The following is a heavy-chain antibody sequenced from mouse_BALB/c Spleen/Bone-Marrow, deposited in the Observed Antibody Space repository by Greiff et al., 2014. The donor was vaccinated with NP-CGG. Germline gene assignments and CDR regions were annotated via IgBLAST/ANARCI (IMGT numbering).Heavy chain of an antibody. J-gene: IGHJ3*01. Sequence: EVQGVESGGGLVQPGGSRKLSCAASGFTFSSFGMHWVRQAPEKGLEWVAYISSGSSTIYYADTVKGRFTISRDIPKNTLFLQMTSLRSEDTAMYYCARGGNFAWFAYWGQGTLVTVSA. D-gene: IGHD2-1*01. CDR1: GFTFSSFG. V-gene: IGHV5-17*02. CDR3: ARGGNFAWFAY. CDR2: ISSGSSTI.